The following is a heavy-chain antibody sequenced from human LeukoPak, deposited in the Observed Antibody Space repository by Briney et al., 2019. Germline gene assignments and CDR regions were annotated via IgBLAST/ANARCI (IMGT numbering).Heavy chain of an antibody. CDR3: ARGSISCSGGSCYWYYYYYMDV. Sequence: SETLSLTCPVSGGSVSSSRYYWGWIRQPPGKGLEWIGSIYYTGSTYYNPSLKSRVTISVDTSKNQFSLKLSSVTAADTAVYYCARGSISCSGGSCYWYYYYYMDVWGKGTTVTVSS. J-gene: IGHJ6*03. D-gene: IGHD2-15*01. CDR2: IYYTGST. V-gene: IGHV4-39*07. CDR1: GGSVSSSRYY.